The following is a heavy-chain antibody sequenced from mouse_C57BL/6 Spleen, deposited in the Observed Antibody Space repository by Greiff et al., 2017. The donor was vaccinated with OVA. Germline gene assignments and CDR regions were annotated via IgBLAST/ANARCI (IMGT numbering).Heavy chain of an antibody. Sequence: QVQLQQPGAELVQPGASVKLSCKASGYTFTSYWMQWVKQRPGQGLEWIGVIDPSDSSTNYTPKFKGKATWTVDTAASTAYMQLSSLTSEDSAVYYSERLELGRHYFDYWGQGTTLTVSS. CDR3: ERLELGRHYFDY. D-gene: IGHD4-1*01. CDR2: IDPSDSST. J-gene: IGHJ2*01. CDR1: GYTFTSYW. V-gene: IGHV1-50*01.